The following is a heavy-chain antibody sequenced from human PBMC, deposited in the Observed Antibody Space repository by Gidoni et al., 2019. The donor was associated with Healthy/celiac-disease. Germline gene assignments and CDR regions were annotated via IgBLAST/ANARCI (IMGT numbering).Heavy chain of an antibody. CDR2: IIPIFGTA. D-gene: IGHD3-3*01. CDR3: ARDLVLEWSHHDAFDI. Sequence: QVQLVQSGAEVKKPGSSVQVSCTAAGGTFSSYAISWLRQAPGQGLEWMGGIIPIFGTANYAQKFQGRVTITADESTSTAYMELSSLRSEDTAVYYCARDLVLEWSHHDAFDIWGQGTMVTVSS. V-gene: IGHV1-69*01. CDR1: GGTFSSYA. J-gene: IGHJ3*02.